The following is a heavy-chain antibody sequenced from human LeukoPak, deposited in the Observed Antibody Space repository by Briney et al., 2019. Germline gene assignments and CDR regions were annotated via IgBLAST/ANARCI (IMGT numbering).Heavy chain of an antibody. CDR2: ISGSGGGT. CDR1: GFTFSSYA. CDR3: AKVPYDILTGYYTVDY. Sequence: GGSLRLSCAASGFTFSSYAMSWVRQAPGKGLEWVSAISGSGGGTYYADSVKGRFTISRVNSKNTLYLQMNSLRAEDTAVYYCAKVPYDILTGYYTVDYWGQGTLVTVSS. D-gene: IGHD3-9*01. V-gene: IGHV3-23*01. J-gene: IGHJ4*02.